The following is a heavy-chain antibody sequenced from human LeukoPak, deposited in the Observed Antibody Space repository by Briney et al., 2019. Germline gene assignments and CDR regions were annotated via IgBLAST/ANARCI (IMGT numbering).Heavy chain of an antibody. Sequence: QLVESVGGVVQPGRSLRLSWAASGFTFSSYGMHWVRQAAGKGLEWVAVISFDGSNKYYEDSVKGRFTISRDNSKNTLYLQMNSLRAEDTAVYYCAKDRSLRITMVRGVIAPGLGMDVCGKGTTVTVSS. J-gene: IGHJ6*04. V-gene: IGHV3-30*18. CDR2: ISFDGSNK. CDR3: AKDRSLRITMVRGVIAPGLGMDV. CDR1: GFTFSSYG. D-gene: IGHD3-10*01.